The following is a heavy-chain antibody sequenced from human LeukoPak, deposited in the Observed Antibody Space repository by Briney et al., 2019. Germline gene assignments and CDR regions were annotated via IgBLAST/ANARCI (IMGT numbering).Heavy chain of an antibody. CDR1: GFSFNTYA. V-gene: IGHV3-23*01. CDR3: PNLGLLAFGGGDCRGMAV. Sequence: GGSLRLSCAASGFSFNTYAMSWVRQAPGKGLEWVSVISGSGDSIFYADSVKGRFTISRDNSRSTLYLQMNSLRVEDTAVYYCPNLGLLAFGGGDCRGMAVGAKGPTVTVSS. J-gene: IGHJ6*04. D-gene: IGHD2-21*02. CDR2: ISGSGDSI.